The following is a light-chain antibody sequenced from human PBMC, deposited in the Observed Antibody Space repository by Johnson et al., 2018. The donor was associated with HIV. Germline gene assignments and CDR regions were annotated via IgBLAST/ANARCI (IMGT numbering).Light chain of an antibody. CDR3: GTLDSSLSAHFV. CDR1: SSNIGTNF. J-gene: IGLJ1*01. Sequence: QSVLTQPPSVSAAPGQKVTISCSGSSSNIGTNFVSWYQQFPGAAPKLLIYENNKRPSGIPDRFSGSKSGTSATLGITGLQTGDEADYYCGTLDSSLSAHFVFGSGTKITVL. V-gene: IGLV1-51*02. CDR2: ENN.